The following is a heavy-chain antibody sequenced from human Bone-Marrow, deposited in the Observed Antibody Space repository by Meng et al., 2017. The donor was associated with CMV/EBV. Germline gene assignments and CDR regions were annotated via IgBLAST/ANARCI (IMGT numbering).Heavy chain of an antibody. V-gene: IGHV1-2*02. CDR2: INPNSGGT. Sequence: ASVKVSCKASGYTFTGYYMHWVRQAPGQGLEWMGWINPNSGGTNYAQKFQGRVTMTRDTSISTAYMELSRLRSDDTAVYYCARCITMVRGVIDYYYYGMDVWGQGTTVTVSS. CDR1: GYTFTGYY. J-gene: IGHJ6*02. D-gene: IGHD3-10*01. CDR3: ARCITMVRGVIDYYYYGMDV.